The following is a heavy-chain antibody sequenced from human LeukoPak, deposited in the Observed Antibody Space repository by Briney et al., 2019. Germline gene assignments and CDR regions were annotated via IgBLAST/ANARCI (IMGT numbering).Heavy chain of an antibody. V-gene: IGHV4-38-2*02. D-gene: IGHD5-12*01. J-gene: IGHJ3*02. Sequence: SETLSLTCTVSGYSISSGYYWGWIRQPPGKGLEWIGSIHHSGSTYYNPSLNSRVTITVDTSKNQFSLNLSSVTAADTAVYYCARDPYNGYDAFDIWGQGTMVIVSS. CDR1: GYSISSGYY. CDR3: ARDPYNGYDAFDI. CDR2: IHHSGST.